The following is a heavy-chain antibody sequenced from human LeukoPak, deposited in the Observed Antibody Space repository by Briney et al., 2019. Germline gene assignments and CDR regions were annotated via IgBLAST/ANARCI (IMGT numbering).Heavy chain of an antibody. J-gene: IGHJ4*02. CDR1: GGSISSYY. CDR2: IYYSGST. D-gene: IGHD1-26*01. V-gene: IGHV4-59*01. Sequence: SETLSLTCTVSGGSISSYYWSRIRQPPGKGLEWIGYIYYSGSTNYNPSLKSRVTISVDTSKNQFSLKLSSVTAADTAVYYCARGGWELPPHYFDYWGQGTLVTVSS. CDR3: ARGGWELPPHYFDY.